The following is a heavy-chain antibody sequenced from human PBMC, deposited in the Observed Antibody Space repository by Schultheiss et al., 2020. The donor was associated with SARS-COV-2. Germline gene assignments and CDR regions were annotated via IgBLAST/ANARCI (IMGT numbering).Heavy chain of an antibody. D-gene: IGHD2-15*01. J-gene: IGHJ4*02. V-gene: IGHV4-34*01. CDR1: GGSFSGYY. Sequence: GSLRLSCAVYGGSFSGYYWSWIRQPPGKGLEWIGEINHSGSTNYNPSLKSRVTISVDTSNIQFSLKLSSVTAADTAVYYCAKLSRKWVVAATATPLPLPDYWGQGTLVTVSS. CDR2: INHSGST. CDR3: AKLSRKWVVAATATPLPLPDY.